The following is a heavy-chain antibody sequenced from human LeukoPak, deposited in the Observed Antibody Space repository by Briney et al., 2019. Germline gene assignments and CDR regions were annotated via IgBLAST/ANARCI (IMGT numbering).Heavy chain of an antibody. V-gene: IGHV3-53*05. CDR3: ARERASIAAAGGPPPFDY. CDR1: GFTVSTNY. CDR2: VYYGGST. Sequence: GGSLRLSCAASGFTVSTNYMNWVRQAPGKGLEWVSVVYYGGSTYYADSVKGRFTISRDNSKNTLYLQMNSLRAEDTAVYYCARERASIAAAGGPPPFDYWGQGTLVTVSS. D-gene: IGHD6-13*01. J-gene: IGHJ4*02.